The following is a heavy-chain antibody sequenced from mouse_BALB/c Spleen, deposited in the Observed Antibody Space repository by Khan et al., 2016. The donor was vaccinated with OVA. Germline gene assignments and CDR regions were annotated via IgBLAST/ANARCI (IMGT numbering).Heavy chain of an antibody. J-gene: IGHJ2*01. CDR2: ITTGDSST. Sequence: EVELVESGGGLVQPGGSLKLSCATSGFTFSSYTMSWVRQTPEKRLEWVAYITTGDSSTYYPDTVKGRFTLSRDNAKNPLYLQMSSLKSEDAAMYYCARQTLGYYFDYWGQGTTLTVSS. D-gene: IGHD3-1*01. V-gene: IGHV5-12-2*01. CDR1: GFTFSSYT. CDR3: ARQTLGYYFDY.